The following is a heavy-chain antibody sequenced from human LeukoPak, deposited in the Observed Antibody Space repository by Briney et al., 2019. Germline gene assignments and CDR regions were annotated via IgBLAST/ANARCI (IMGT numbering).Heavy chain of an antibody. CDR3: ARTAQDFYDSGSPDY. CDR2: IDPTDSYT. Sequence: GASLRISCKGSGYPFTSYWISWVRPMPGKGLEWMGMIDPTDSYTNYSPSFQGHVTISADKSISTAYLQWSSLKTSDTAMYYCARTAQDFYDSGSPDYWGQGTLVTVSS. D-gene: IGHD3-10*01. J-gene: IGHJ4*02. CDR1: GYPFTSYW. V-gene: IGHV5-10-1*01.